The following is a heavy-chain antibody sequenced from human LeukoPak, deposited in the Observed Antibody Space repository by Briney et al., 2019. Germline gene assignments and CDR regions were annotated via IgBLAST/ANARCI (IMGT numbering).Heavy chain of an antibody. J-gene: IGHJ4*02. CDR1: GFTFSSYA. Sequence: WGVLRLSCAASGFTFSSYAMCWVRQAPGKGLEWVSAIRGSGGSTYYADSVKGRFTISRDNSKNTLYLQMSSLRVEDTAVYYCARDSPTPQVVVAATWGQGTLVTVSS. CDR3: ARDSPTPQVVVAAT. CDR2: IRGSGGST. D-gene: IGHD2-15*01. V-gene: IGHV3-23*01.